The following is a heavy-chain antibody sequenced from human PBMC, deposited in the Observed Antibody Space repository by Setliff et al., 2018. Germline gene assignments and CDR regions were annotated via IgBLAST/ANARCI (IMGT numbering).Heavy chain of an antibody. CDR3: ARSAANGGHDPFDI. J-gene: IGHJ3*02. V-gene: IGHV3-7*03. Sequence: GSLRLSCEASGFSLSIFWMSWVRQAPGKGLEWVANIKQDGSEKYYVDSVKGRFSISRDNAKKSMYLQMSSLRADDTAVYYCARSAANGGHDPFDIWGQGTMVTVSS. CDR2: IKQDGSEK. D-gene: IGHD6-25*01. CDR1: GFSLSIFW.